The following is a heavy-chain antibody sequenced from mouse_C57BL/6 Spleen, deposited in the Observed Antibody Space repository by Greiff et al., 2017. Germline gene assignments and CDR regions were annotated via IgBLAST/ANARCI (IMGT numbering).Heavy chain of an antibody. CDR3: ARIYYGNYTGYYFDY. V-gene: IGHV1-9*01. D-gene: IGHD2-1*01. Sequence: QVQLQQSGAELMKPGASVKLSCTATGYTFTGSWLEWVKQRPGHGLEWIGEILPGSGSTNYNEKFKGKATFPADTSSNTAYMQLSSLTTEDSAIYYCARIYYGNYTGYYFDYWGQGTTLTVSS. J-gene: IGHJ2*01. CDR2: ILPGSGST. CDR1: GYTFTGSW.